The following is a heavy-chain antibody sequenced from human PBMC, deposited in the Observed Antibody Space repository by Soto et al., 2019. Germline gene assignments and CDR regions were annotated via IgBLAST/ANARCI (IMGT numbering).Heavy chain of an antibody. CDR2: IKQDGSEK. Sequence: PGGSLRLSCAASGFTFSSYWMSWVRQAPGKGPEWVANIKQDGSEKYYVDSVKGRFTISRDNAKNSLYLQMNSLRAEDTAVYYCARETRITMIVVVITTFRYFDYWGQGTLVTVSS. CDR3: ARETRITMIVVVITTFRYFDY. D-gene: IGHD3-22*01. CDR1: GFTFSSYW. J-gene: IGHJ4*02. V-gene: IGHV3-7*03.